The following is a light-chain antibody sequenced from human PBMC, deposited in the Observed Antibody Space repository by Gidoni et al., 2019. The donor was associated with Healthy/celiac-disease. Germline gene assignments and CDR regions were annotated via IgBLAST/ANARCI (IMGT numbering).Light chain of an antibody. CDR3: QQLNSYLSIT. Sequence: DIQLTQSPSFLSASVGDRVTITCRASQGISSYLAWYQQKPGKAPKLLIYAASTLQSGVQSRFSGSGSGTEFTLTISSLQPEDFATYYCQQLNSYLSITFGQGTRLEIK. CDR2: AAS. J-gene: IGKJ5*01. V-gene: IGKV1-9*01. CDR1: QGISSY.